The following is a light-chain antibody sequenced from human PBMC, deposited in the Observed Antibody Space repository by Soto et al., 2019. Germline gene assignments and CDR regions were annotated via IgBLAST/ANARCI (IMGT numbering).Light chain of an antibody. CDR1: QSVSSSY. Sequence: EIVLTQSPGTLSLSPGERATLSCRASQSVSSSYLGWYQQKPGQAPRLLIYGASSRATGIPDRFSGSGSGTEFTLTISSLDPEDFAVYYCQQYCGSSLYTFGQGTKLEIK. CDR3: QQYCGSSLYT. CDR2: GAS. J-gene: IGKJ2*01. V-gene: IGKV3-20*01.